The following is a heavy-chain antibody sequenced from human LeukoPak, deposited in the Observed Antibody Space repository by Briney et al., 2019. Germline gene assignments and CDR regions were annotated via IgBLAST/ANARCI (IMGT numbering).Heavy chain of an antibody. Sequence: ASVKVSCKTSGYTFTTYGISWVRQAPGQGLDWMGWISGSNDNTKYAQKVQGRVTMTTDTSTTTAYMEVRSLRSDDTAVYYCARDRDRMVQGVTALFDYWGQGTLVTVSS. CDR1: GYTFTTYG. CDR2: ISGSNDNT. V-gene: IGHV1-18*04. D-gene: IGHD3-10*01. CDR3: ARDRDRMVQGVTALFDY. J-gene: IGHJ4*02.